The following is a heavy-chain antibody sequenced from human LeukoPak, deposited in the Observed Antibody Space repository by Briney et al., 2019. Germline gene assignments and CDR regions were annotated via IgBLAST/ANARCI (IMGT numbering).Heavy chain of an antibody. CDR1: GYTLTDYY. J-gene: IGHJ3*01. CDR2: INPNSGAT. CDR3: ARGEYVISGYRNDAFDF. Sequence: ASVKVPCKPSGYTLTDYYLHWVRQAPGQRLEWMGWINPNSGATKYAQNFQGRVTMTRDTSISTAYMELSRLRSDDTAVYYCARGEYVISGYRNDAFDFWGQGTMVTVSS. V-gene: IGHV1-2*02. D-gene: IGHD3-22*01.